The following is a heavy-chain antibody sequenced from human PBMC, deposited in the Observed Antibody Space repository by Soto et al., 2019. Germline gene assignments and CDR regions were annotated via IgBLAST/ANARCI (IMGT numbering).Heavy chain of an antibody. Sequence: SETLSLTCTVSGGSISSYYWSWIRQPPGKGLEWIGYIYYSGSTNYNPSLKSRVTISVDTSKNQFSLKLSSVTAADTAVYYCARDHDYNRGWFDPWGQGTLVTVSS. CDR3: ARDHDYNRGWFDP. CDR2: IYYSGST. CDR1: GGSISSYY. J-gene: IGHJ5*02. D-gene: IGHD4-4*01. V-gene: IGHV4-59*01.